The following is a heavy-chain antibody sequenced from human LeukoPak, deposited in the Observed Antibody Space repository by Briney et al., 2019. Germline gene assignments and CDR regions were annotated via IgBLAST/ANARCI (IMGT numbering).Heavy chain of an antibody. CDR2: IYYSGST. D-gene: IGHD2-21*01. CDR1: GGSISSGGYY. CDR3: ARSPVAYPTY. Sequence: SETLSLTCTVSGGSISSGGYYWSWIRQHPGKGLEWIGYIYYSGSTYYNPSLKSRVTISVDTSKNQFSLKLSSVTAADTAVYYCARSPVAYPTYWGQGTLVTVSS. J-gene: IGHJ4*02. V-gene: IGHV4-31*03.